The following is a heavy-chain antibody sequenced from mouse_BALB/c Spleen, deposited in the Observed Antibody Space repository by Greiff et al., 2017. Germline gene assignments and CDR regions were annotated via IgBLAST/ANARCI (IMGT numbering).Heavy chain of an antibody. Sequence: VQLQQSGPGLVKPSQSLSLTCTVTGYSITSDYAWNWIRQFPGNKLEWMGYISYSGSTSYNPSLKSRISITRDTSKNQFFLQLNSVTTEDTATYYCARFPEAMDYWGQGTSVTVSS. CDR2: ISYSGST. V-gene: IGHV3-2*02. CDR3: ARFPEAMDY. CDR1: GYSITSDYA. J-gene: IGHJ4*01.